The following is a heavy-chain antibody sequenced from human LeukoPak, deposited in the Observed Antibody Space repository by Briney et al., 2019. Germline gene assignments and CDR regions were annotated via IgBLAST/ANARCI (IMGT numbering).Heavy chain of an antibody. CDR1: GGSISSGSYY. CDR3: ARDGSVAPDY. D-gene: IGHD6-19*01. J-gene: IGHJ4*02. Sequence: SETLSLTCTVPGGSISSGSYYWSWIRQPAGKGLEWIGRIYTGGGTNYNPSLKSRVTISLDTSKNQFSLKPSSVTAADTAVYYCARDGSVAPDYWGQGTLVTVSS. V-gene: IGHV4-61*02. CDR2: IYTGGGT.